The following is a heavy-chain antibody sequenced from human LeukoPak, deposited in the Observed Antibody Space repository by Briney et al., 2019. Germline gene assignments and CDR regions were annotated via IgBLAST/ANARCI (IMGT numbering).Heavy chain of an antibody. Sequence: GGSLRLSCAASGFTFSSNAMSWVRQAPGKGLEWVSGISYSGGSTYYADSVKGRFTISRDNSKNTLYLQMNSLRAEDTAVYYCASHITARTPYYIDYWGEATLVT. CDR3: ASHITARTPYYIDY. D-gene: IGHD6-6*01. CDR1: GFTFSSNA. V-gene: IGHV3-23*01. J-gene: IGHJ4*02. CDR2: ISYSGGST.